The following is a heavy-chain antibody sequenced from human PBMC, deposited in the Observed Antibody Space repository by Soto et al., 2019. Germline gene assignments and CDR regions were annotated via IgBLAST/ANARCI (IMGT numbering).Heavy chain of an antibody. CDR2: IYYSGAT. Sequence: QVQLQESGPGLVKPSQTLSLTCTVSRGSISSGGYYWSWIRQHPGKGLEWIGYIYYSGATYYNPSLESRVTISVDMSKNQSSLKLSSMTAADTAVYYCARVPPDRYSSGRLDSWGQGTLVAVSS. V-gene: IGHV4-31*03. CDR3: ARVPPDRYSSGRLDS. CDR1: RGSISSGGYY. D-gene: IGHD6-19*01. J-gene: IGHJ4*02.